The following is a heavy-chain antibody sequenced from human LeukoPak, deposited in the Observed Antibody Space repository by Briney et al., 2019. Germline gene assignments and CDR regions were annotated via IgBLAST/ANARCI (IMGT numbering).Heavy chain of an antibody. CDR2: MNPKRGNI. D-gene: IGHD6-13*01. CDR3: ARGRDTAAAEGSLGY. CDR1: EYTFTRYD. Sequence: ASVKVSCKASEYTFTRYDISWVREATGQGLEWMGWMNPKRGNIGYAQKFQGRVTMTRNTSIRTAYRELSSLRSEDTAVYYCARGRDTAAAEGSLGYWGQGTLVTVSS. J-gene: IGHJ4*02. V-gene: IGHV1-8*01.